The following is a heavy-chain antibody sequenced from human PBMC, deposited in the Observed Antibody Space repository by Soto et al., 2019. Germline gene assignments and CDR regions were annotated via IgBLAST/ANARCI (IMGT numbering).Heavy chain of an antibody. CDR1: GGTFSSYT. D-gene: IGHD3-3*01. CDR3: ARGGGYDFWSGYYKFDY. CDR2: IIPILGIA. V-gene: IGHV1-69*02. J-gene: IGHJ4*02. Sequence: SVKVSCKASGGTFSSYTISWVRQAPGQGLEWMGRIIPILGIANYAQKFQGRVTITADKSTSTAYMELSSLRSEDTAVYYCARGGGYDFWSGYYKFDYWGQGTLVTVSS.